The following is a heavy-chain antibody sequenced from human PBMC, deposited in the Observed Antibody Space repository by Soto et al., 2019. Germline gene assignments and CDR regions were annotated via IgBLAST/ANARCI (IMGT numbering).Heavy chain of an antibody. CDR1: GGSISSYY. Sequence: SETLSLTCTVSGGSISSYYWSWIRQPPGKGLEWIGYIYYIGSTNYNPSLKSRVTISVDTSKNQFSLKLSSVTAADTAVYYCARGLRRQLLNWFDPWGQGTLVTVAS. D-gene: IGHD2-2*01. CDR3: ARGLRRQLLNWFDP. CDR2: IYYIGST. J-gene: IGHJ5*02. V-gene: IGHV4-59*01.